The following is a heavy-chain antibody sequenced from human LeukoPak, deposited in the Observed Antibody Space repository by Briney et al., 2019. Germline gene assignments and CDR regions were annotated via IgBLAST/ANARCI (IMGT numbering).Heavy chain of an antibody. CDR1: GGTFSSYA. Sequence: SVKVSCKASGGTFSSYAISWVRQAPGQGLEWMGGLIPIFGTANYAQKFQGRVTITTDESTSTAYMELSSLRSEDTAVYYCAKKAYCSSTSCYTRMGGFDPWGQGTLVTVSS. V-gene: IGHV1-69*05. CDR2: LIPIFGTA. J-gene: IGHJ5*02. D-gene: IGHD2-2*02. CDR3: AKKAYCSSTSCYTRMGGFDP.